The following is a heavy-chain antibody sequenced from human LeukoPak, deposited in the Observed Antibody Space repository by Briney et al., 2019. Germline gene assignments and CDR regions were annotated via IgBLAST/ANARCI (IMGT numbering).Heavy chain of an antibody. CDR3: ARVLAGYRDF. V-gene: IGHV3-7*05. CDR1: GFTFSSYW. Sequence: GGSLRLSCAASGFTFSSYWMNWVRQAPGKGLEWVANIKEDGSQKDYVDSVKGRFTISRDNAKNSLYLQMNSLRAEDTAVYYCARVLAGYRDFWGQGTQVTVSS. D-gene: IGHD3-9*01. CDR2: IKEDGSQK. J-gene: IGHJ4*02.